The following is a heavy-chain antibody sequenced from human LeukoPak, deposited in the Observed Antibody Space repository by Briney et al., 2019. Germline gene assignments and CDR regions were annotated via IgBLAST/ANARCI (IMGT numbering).Heavy chain of an antibody. Sequence: GGSLRLSCAASGFTFSSYAMHWVRQAPGKGLEWVAVISYDGSNKYYADSVKGRFTISRDNSKNTLYLQMNSLRAEDTAVYYCARVVATKKNYGMDVWGQGTTVTVSS. CDR1: GFTFSSYA. V-gene: IGHV3-30-3*01. CDR3: ARVVATKKNYGMDV. J-gene: IGHJ6*02. CDR2: ISYDGSNK. D-gene: IGHD5-12*01.